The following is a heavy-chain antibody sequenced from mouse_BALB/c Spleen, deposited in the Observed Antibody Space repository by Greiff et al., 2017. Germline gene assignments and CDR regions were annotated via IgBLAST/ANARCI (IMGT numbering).Heavy chain of an antibody. Sequence: DVMLVESGGGLVQPGGSMKLSCVASGFTFSNYWMNWVRQSPEKGLEWVAEIRLKSNNYATHYAESVKGRFTISRDDSKSSVYLQMNNLRAEDTGIYSCTRPDIYYGSSFYYAMDYWGQGTSVTVSS. CDR1: GFTFSNYW. V-gene: IGHV6-6*02. CDR3: TRPDIYYGSSFYYAMDY. D-gene: IGHD1-1*01. J-gene: IGHJ4*01. CDR2: IRLKSNNYAT.